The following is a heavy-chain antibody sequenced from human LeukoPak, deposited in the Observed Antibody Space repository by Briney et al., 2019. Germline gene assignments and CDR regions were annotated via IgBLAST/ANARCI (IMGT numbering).Heavy chain of an antibody. Sequence: SETPSPTCPVYGGSFRGYYWRWIPQPPRKGLEWDGEIHHSGSTNNNPSLKSRVTTSVDTSKNQFSLKLSSVTAADTAVYYSARDGFRVFGWTLGAFDIWGQGTMVTVSS. CDR1: GGSFRGYY. J-gene: IGHJ3*02. CDR3: ARDGFRVFGWTLGAFDI. D-gene: IGHD6-13*01. CDR2: IHHSGST. V-gene: IGHV4-34*01.